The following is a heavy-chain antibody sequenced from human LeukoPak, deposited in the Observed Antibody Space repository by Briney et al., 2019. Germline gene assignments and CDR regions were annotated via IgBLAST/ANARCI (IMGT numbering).Heavy chain of an antibody. CDR2: INAITGST. Sequence: GASVKISCKASGNTFISYYIHWVRQAPGQGLEWMGIINAITGSTAYAQQLQGRVAMTRDTSTITVYMELSSLRFEDTAVCYCARADSFPGVAIPAYWGQGTLVTVSS. V-gene: IGHV1-46*04. CDR1: GNTFISYY. J-gene: IGHJ4*02. D-gene: IGHD3-3*01. CDR3: ARADSFPGVAIPAY.